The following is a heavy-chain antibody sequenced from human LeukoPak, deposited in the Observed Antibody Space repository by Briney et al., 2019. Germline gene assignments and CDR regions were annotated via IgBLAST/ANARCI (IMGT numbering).Heavy chain of an antibody. CDR3: ARDERYSDADHHYPDLGY. D-gene: IGHD3-16*01. CDR1: GYTFTGYY. J-gene: IGHJ4*02. CDR2: INPNGGAT. Sequence: ASVKVSCKASGYTFTGYYIHWVRQAPGQGLEWMGWINPNGGATRYAQKFQGRVTLTRDTSIRTTYMELSSLTSDDTAVYYCARDERYSDADHHYPDLGYWGQGTLVTVSS. V-gene: IGHV1-2*02.